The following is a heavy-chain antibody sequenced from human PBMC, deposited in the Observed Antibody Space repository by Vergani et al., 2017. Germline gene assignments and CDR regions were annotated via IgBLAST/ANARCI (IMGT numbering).Heavy chain of an antibody. CDR2: SDRNYGVK. CDR1: GFTFQAFA. CDR3: VKDNDYDADGPFDL. J-gene: IGHJ2*01. D-gene: IGHD3-16*01. Sequence: EVQLLESGGGLVQPGGSLRLSCAASGFTFQAFAFHWVRQVSGRGLEWVSGSDRNYGVKNGNSFEGRFSISRHNAKKAVFRQMNNLRHEDTALYFCVKDNDYDADGPFDLWGRGTLVTVSS. V-gene: IGHV3-9*01.